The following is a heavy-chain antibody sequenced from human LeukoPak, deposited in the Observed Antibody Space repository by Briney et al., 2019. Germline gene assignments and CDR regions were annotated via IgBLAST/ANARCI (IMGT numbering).Heavy chain of an antibody. V-gene: IGHV4-30-4*01. D-gene: IGHD6-6*01. CDR1: GGSISSGDYY. J-gene: IGHJ3*02. CDR3: ARVGRFTSSSIAFDI. Sequence: PSETLSLTCTVSGGSISSGDYYWSWIRQPPGKGLEWIGYIYYSGSTYYNPSLKSRVTISVDTSKNQFSLKLSSVTAADTAVFYCARVGRFTSSSIAFDIWSHGTMVTVSS. CDR2: IYYSGST.